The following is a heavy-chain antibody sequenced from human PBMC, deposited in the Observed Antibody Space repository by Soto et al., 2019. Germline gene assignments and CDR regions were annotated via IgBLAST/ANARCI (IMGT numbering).Heavy chain of an antibody. CDR1: GFIVSSKY. CDR3: ATDPPKQQPSNEDSDI. Sequence: EVQLVESGGGLIQPGGSLRLSCVASGFIVSSKYMSWVRQAPGKGLEWVSVIYTGGATNYADSVKGRFTMSRDNSKNTLELQMNSLRAEDTAVYFCATDPPKQQPSNEDSDIWGQGTMVTVSS. V-gene: IGHV3-53*01. J-gene: IGHJ3*02. CDR2: IYTGGAT. D-gene: IGHD6-13*01.